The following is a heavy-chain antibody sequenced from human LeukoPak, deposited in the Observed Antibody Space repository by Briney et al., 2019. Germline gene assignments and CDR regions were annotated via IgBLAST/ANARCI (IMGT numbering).Heavy chain of an antibody. CDR3: ARDRHSSTYDAFDI. V-gene: IGHV3-21*01. CDR1: GFTFSSYS. Sequence: GSLRLSCAASGFTFSSYSMNWVRQAPGKGLEWVSSISSSSSYIYYADSVKGRFTLSRDNAKNSLYLQMNSLRAEDTAVYYCARDRHSSTYDAFDIWGQGTMVTVSS. D-gene: IGHD6-13*01. CDR2: ISSSSSYI. J-gene: IGHJ3*02.